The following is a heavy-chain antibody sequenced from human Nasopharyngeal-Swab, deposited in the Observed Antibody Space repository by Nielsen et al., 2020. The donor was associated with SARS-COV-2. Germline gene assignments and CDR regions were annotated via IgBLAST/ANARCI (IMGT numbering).Heavy chain of an antibody. CDR2: MNPNSGNT. D-gene: IGHD3-10*01. J-gene: IGHJ4*02. V-gene: IGHV1-8*01. CDR3: ARTDGSGSYYDFDY. Sequence: ASVKVSCKASGYTFTSYDINWVRQAPGQGLEWMGWMNPNSGNTGYAQKFQGRVTMTRNTSISTAYMELSSLRSEDTAVYYCARTDGSGSYYDFDYWGQGTLVTVSS. CDR1: GYTFTSYD.